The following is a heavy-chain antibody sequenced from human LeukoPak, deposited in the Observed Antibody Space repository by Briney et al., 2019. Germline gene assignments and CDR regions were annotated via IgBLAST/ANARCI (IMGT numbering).Heavy chain of an antibody. J-gene: IGHJ4*02. V-gene: IGHV1-18*01. CDR3: ARGSGSYFSFGY. Sequence: ASVKISCKASGYSFNSQGMNWVRQAPGQGLEWMGWISAYNGNTNYAQKLQGRVTMTTDTSTSTAYMELRSLRSDDTAVYYCARGSGSYFSFGYWGQGTLVTVSS. CDR1: GYSFNSQG. D-gene: IGHD1-26*01. CDR2: ISAYNGNT.